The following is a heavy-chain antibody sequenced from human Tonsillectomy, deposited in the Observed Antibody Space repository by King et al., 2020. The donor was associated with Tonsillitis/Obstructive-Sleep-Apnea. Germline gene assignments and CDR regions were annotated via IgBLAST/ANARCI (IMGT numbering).Heavy chain of an antibody. V-gene: IGHV3-20*04. CDR1: GFTFDDFG. Sequence: DVQLVESGGGVVWPGGSLRLSCAASGFTFDDFGMSWVRQAPGKGLEWGSGINWNGDSTRYADSVKGRFTISRDNAKKSLYLQMSSLTAEDTAFYYCARNFGDPEYWGQGTLVTVSS. D-gene: IGHD4-17*01. CDR3: ARNFGDPEY. J-gene: IGHJ4*02. CDR2: INWNGDST.